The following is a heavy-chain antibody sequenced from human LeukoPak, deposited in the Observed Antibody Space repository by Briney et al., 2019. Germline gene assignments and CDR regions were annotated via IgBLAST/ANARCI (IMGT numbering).Heavy chain of an antibody. J-gene: IGHJ6*02. D-gene: IGHD6-25*01. CDR1: GGSIGSSSYY. V-gene: IGHV4-39*01. CDR2: IYYSGST. CDR3: ARKGAASAKYYYYYYGMDV. Sequence: SETLSLTCTVSGGSIGSSSYYWGWIRQPPGKGLEWIGSIYYSGSTYYNPSLKSRVTISVDTSKNQFSLKLSSVTAADTAVYYCARKGAASAKYYYYYYGMDVWGQGTTVTVSS.